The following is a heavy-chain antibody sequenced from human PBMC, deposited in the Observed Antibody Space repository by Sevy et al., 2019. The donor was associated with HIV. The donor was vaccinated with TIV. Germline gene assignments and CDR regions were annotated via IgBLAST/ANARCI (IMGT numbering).Heavy chain of an antibody. CDR2: IYYSGST. V-gene: IGHV4-59*01. D-gene: IGHD5-12*01. CDR3: ARGDGYNCDY. J-gene: IGHJ4*02. Sequence: SETLCLTCTVSGGSISSYYWSWIRQPPGKGLEWIGYIYYSGSTNYNPSLKSRVTISVDTSKNQFSLKLSSVTAADTAVYYCARGDGYNCDYWGQGTLVTVSS. CDR1: GGSISSYY.